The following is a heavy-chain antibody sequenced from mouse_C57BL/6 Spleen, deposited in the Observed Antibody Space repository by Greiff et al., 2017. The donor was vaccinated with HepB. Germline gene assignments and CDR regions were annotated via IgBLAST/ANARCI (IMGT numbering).Heavy chain of an antibody. CDR3: ARGKIYYGNYDAMDY. J-gene: IGHJ4*01. CDR2: IYPRSGNT. Sequence: VKLMESGAELARPGASVKLSCKASGYTFTSYGISWVKQRTGQGLEWIGEIYPRSGNTYYNEKFKGKATLTADKSSSTAYMELRSLTSEDSAVYFCARGKIYYGNYDAMDYWGQGTSVTVSS. CDR1: GYTFTSYG. V-gene: IGHV1-81*01. D-gene: IGHD2-1*01.